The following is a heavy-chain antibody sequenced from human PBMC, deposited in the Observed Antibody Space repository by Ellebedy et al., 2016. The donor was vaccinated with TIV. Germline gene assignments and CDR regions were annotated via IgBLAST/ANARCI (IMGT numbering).Heavy chain of an antibody. CDR2: ISYDGGNK. CDR1: GFTFSSYA. Sequence: GESLKISXAASGFTFSSYAMHWVRQAPGKGLEWVAVISYDGGNKYYADSVKGRFTISRDNSKNTLYLQMNSLRAGDTAVYYCARGGIAAAAKAPPGYYYYYMDVWGKGTTVTVSS. J-gene: IGHJ6*03. D-gene: IGHD6-13*01. V-gene: IGHV3-30*14. CDR3: ARGGIAAAAKAPPGYYYYYMDV.